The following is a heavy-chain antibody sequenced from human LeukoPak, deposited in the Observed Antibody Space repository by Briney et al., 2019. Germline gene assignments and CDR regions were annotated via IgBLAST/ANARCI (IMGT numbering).Heavy chain of an antibody. CDR2: INPNSGGT. V-gene: IGHV1-2*02. J-gene: IGHJ4*02. CDR3: ARTPRTVTTRVFDY. Sequence: ASVKVSCKASGYTFTGYYMHWVRQAPGQGLEWMGWINPNSGGTNYARKFQGRVTMTRDTSISTAYMELSRLRSDDTAVYYCARTPRTVTTRVFDYWGQGTLVTVSS. CDR1: GYTFTGYY. D-gene: IGHD4-17*01.